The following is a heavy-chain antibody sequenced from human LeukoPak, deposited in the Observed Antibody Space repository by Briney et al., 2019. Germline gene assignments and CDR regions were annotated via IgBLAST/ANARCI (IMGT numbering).Heavy chain of an antibody. CDR2: ISAYNGNT. CDR1: GYTFTSYG. Sequence: PKASVKVSCKASGYTFTSYGISWVRQAPGQGLEWMGWISAYNGNTNYAQKLQGRVTMTTDTSTSTAYMELRSLRSDDTAVYYCARDTPRIVVVVAATEGSHEDWFDPWGQGTLVTVSS. D-gene: IGHD2-15*01. CDR3: ARDTPRIVVVVAATEGSHEDWFDP. J-gene: IGHJ5*02. V-gene: IGHV1-18*01.